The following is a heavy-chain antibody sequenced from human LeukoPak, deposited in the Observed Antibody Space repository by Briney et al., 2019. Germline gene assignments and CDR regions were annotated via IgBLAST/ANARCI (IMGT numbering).Heavy chain of an antibody. CDR1: GFTFSTSS. J-gene: IGHJ4*02. D-gene: IGHD2-15*01. CDR3: ARTYCSGGTCYEVSTY. CDR2: ISSSNTYI. V-gene: IGHV3-21*01. Sequence: SGGSLRLSCVASGFTFSTSSMNWVRQAPGKGLGWVSSISSSNTYIYYADSVKGRFTISRDNAKNSLFLQMNSLRVEDTAVYYCARTYCSGGTCYEVSTYWGQGTLVTVSS.